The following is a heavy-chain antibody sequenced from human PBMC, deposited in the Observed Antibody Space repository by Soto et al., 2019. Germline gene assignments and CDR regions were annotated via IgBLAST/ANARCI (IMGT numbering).Heavy chain of an antibody. CDR1: GYSFTSYC. J-gene: IGHJ3*02. D-gene: IGHD6-13*01. CDR2: IYPGDSDT. V-gene: IGHV5-51*01. Sequence: GASVKVSCKASGYSFTSYCIGWVRQMPGKGLEWMGIIYPGDSDTRYSPSFQGQVTISADKSISTAYLQWSSLKASDTAMYYCASTSIAAASLYAFDIWGQGTMVTVSS. CDR3: ASTSIAAASLYAFDI.